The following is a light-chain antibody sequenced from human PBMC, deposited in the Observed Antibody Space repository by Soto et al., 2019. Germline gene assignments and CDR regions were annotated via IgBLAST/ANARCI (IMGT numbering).Light chain of an antibody. V-gene: IGKV1-9*01. CDR3: QQVNSYPVN. J-gene: IGKJ4*01. Sequence: DIQLTQSPSFLSASVGDRVTITCRASHGLNSYFAWYQQKPGKAPTLLLYATSTLPSVFTSRFSGSGSGAEFTLTITSLQPEDSATYDCQQVNSYPVNFGGGTNVEIK. CDR1: HGLNSY. CDR2: ATS.